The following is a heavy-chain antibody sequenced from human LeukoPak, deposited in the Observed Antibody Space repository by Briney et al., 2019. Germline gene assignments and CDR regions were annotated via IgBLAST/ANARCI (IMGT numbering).Heavy chain of an antibody. D-gene: IGHD1-7*01. J-gene: IGHJ4*02. CDR2: IRPDGSEE. V-gene: IGHV3-7*01. CDR3: ARLLGTVTTYDY. Sequence: GGSLRLSCAASGFTFSSHWMSWVRQAPGKGLEWVASIRPDGSEEYYMDSVKGRFTISRDNAKNSLYPQMNSLRAEDTAVYYCARLLGTVTTYDYWGQGTLVTVSS. CDR1: GFTFSSHW.